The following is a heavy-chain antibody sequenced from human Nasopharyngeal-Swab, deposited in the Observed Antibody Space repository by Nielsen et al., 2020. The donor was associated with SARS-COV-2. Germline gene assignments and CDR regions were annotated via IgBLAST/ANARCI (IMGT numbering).Heavy chain of an antibody. J-gene: IGHJ6*02. CDR1: GYTLTELS. CDR2: FDPEDGET. D-gene: IGHD6-13*01. CDR3: ATDLAAAGKYYYYYYGMDV. Sequence: AAVKVSCKVSGYTLTELSMHWVRQAPGKGLEGMGGFDPEDGETIYAQKFQGRVTMTEDTSTDTAYMELNSLRSEDTAVYYCATDLAAAGKYYYYYYGMDVWGQGTTVTVSS. V-gene: IGHV1-24*01.